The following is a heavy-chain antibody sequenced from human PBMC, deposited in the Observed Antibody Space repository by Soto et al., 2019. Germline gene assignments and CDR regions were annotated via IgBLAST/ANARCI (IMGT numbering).Heavy chain of an antibody. J-gene: IGHJ1*01. CDR2: IYYSGST. CDR1: GGSISSYY. Sequence: PSETLSLTCTVSGGSISSYYWSWIRQPPGKGLEWIGYIYYSGSTNYNPSLKSRVTISVDTSKNQFSLKLSSVTAADTAVYYCASGRHRYSSGCMHWGQGTLVTVSS. D-gene: IGHD6-19*01. CDR3: ASGRHRYSSGCMH. V-gene: IGHV4-59*01.